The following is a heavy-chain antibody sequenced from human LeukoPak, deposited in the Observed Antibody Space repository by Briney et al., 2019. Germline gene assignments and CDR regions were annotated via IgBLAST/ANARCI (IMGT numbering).Heavy chain of an antibody. J-gene: IGHJ3*01. CDR2: MKGDGSEI. Sequence: GGSLRLSCAASGFTFSTYWMTWVRQAPGKGLEWVANMKGDGSEIHYVDSVKGRFTISRDNAKNSLYLQMDSLRAEDTALYYCARPAYTAAYDLWGQGTMVTVSS. CDR1: GFTFSTYW. D-gene: IGHD3-16*01. CDR3: ARPAYTAAYDL. V-gene: IGHV3-7*01.